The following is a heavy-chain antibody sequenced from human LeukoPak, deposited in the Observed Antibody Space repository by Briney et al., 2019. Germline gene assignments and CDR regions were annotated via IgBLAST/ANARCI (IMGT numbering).Heavy chain of an antibody. J-gene: IGHJ4*02. CDR2: IYTSGST. V-gene: IGHV4-4*07. CDR3: ARGQDCGGDCYPPHFDY. CDR1: GGPISSYY. D-gene: IGHD2-21*02. Sequence: SETPSLTCTVSGGPISSYYWSWIRQPAGKGLEWIGRIYTSGSTNYNPSLKSRVTMSVDTSKNQFSLKLSSVTAADTAVYYCARGQDCGGDCYPPHFDYWGQGTLVTVSS.